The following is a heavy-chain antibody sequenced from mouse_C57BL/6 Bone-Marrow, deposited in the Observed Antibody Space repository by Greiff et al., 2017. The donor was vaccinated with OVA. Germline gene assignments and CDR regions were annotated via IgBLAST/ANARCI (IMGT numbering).Heavy chain of an antibody. CDR2: IDPSDSYT. J-gene: IGHJ3*01. CDR3: ARELTGTEFAY. V-gene: IGHV1-59*01. D-gene: IGHD4-1*01. Sequence: QVQLQQPGAELVSPGTSVKLSCKASGYTFTSYWMHWVKQRPGQGLEWIGVIDPSDSYTNYNQKFKGKATLTVDTSSSTAYMQLSSLTSEDSAVYYCARELTGTEFAYWGQGTLVTVSA. CDR1: GYTFTSYW.